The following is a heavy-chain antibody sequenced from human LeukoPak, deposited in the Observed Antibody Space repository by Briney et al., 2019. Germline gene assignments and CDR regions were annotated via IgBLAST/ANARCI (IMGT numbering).Heavy chain of an antibody. CDR1: GFTFSSYW. J-gene: IGHJ4*02. D-gene: IGHD2-2*01. CDR3: ARGVTSWPQGPYHFDY. V-gene: IGHV3-30*02. CDR2: IESNGNEK. Sequence: PGGSLRLSCAASGFTFSSYWMSWVRQAPGKGLEWVASIESNGNEKYSSDSLKGRFTISRDNSKNTLYLQMNTVRPEDTALFYCARGVTSWPQGPYHFDYWGQGILITVSS.